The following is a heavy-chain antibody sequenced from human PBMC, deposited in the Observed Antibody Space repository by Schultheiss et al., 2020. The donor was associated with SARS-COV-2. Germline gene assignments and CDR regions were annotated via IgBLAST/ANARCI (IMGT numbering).Heavy chain of an antibody. V-gene: IGHV4-31*03. J-gene: IGHJ5*02. CDR1: GGSISSGDYY. CDR2: IYYSGST. Sequence: SQTLSLTCTVSGGSISSGDYYWGWIRQPPGKGLEWIGYIYYSGSTYYNPSLKSRVTISVDTSKNQFSLKLSSVTAADTAVYYCARRVECSGGSCYTDWFDPWGQGTLVTVSS. CDR3: ARRVECSGGSCYTDWFDP. D-gene: IGHD2-15*01.